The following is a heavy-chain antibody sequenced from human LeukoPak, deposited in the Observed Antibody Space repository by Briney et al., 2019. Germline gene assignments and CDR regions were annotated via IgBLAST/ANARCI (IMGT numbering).Heavy chain of an antibody. J-gene: IGHJ3*02. CDR2: ISAYNGNT. D-gene: IGHD3-22*01. CDR3: ARDTYYYDSSGLPRHAFDI. Sequence: AASVKVSCKASGYTFTSYGISWVRQAPGQGLEWMGWISAYNGNTNYAQKLQGRVTMTTDTSTSTAYMELRSLRSDDTAVYYCARDTYYYDSSGLPRHAFDIWGQGTMVTVSS. CDR1: GYTFTSYG. V-gene: IGHV1-18*01.